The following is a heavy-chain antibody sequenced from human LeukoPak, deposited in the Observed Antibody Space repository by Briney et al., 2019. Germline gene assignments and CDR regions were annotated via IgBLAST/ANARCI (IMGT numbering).Heavy chain of an antibody. Sequence: GGSLRLSCAASGFTFDDYGMSWVRQAPGKGLEWVSGINLNGGSTGYADSVKGRFTISRDNAKNSLYLQMNSLSAEDTALYYCAGEPKWNDSGDYGGQGTRVSVSS. CDR2: INLNGGST. CDR3: AGEPKWNDSGDY. V-gene: IGHV3-20*04. D-gene: IGHD1-1*01. CDR1: GFTFDDYG. J-gene: IGHJ4*02.